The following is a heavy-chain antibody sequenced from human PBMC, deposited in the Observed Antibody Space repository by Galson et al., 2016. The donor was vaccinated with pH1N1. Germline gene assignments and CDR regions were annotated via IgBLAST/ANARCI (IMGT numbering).Heavy chain of an antibody. Sequence: SLSLSCAASGFSLSSFWMTWVRQAPWRGLEWVAHINQDGSVKYYVDSVKGRFTISRDSAKNSLYLQMDSLRAEDTAIYYCARAIAQGDSYWGQGTLVTVSS. CDR3: ARAIAQGDSY. D-gene: IGHD2-21*01. CDR1: GFSLSSFW. J-gene: IGHJ4*02. CDR2: INQDGSVK. V-gene: IGHV3-7*01.